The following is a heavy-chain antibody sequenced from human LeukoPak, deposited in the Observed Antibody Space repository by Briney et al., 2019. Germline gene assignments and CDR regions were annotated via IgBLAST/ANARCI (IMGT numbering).Heavy chain of an antibody. CDR3: AKGGMISLGFEI. J-gene: IGHJ3*02. Sequence: GGSLRLSCAASGFIFRDSGMHWVRQAPGKGLEWVAYIEYDESSKYFADSVKGRFTISRDNSKNTLYLQMNSLRPEDTSVYHCAKGGMISLGFEIWGQGTMVTVSS. D-gene: IGHD1-14*01. CDR2: IEYDESSK. V-gene: IGHV3-30*02. CDR1: GFIFRDSG.